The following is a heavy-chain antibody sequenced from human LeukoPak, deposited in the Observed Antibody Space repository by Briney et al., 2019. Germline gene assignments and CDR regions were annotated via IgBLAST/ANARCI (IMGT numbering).Heavy chain of an antibody. V-gene: IGHV1-18*01. CDR1: GYTFTSYG. Sequence: ASVKVSCKTSGYTFTSYGISWVRQAPGQGLEWMGWISPYNGNTKYIQKFQGRVTMTTDTSTSTAYMELRSLRSDDTAVYYCARTPYCSGGSCSLYFDYWGQGTLVTVSS. J-gene: IGHJ4*02. CDR3: ARTPYCSGGSCSLYFDY. D-gene: IGHD2-15*01. CDR2: ISPYNGNT.